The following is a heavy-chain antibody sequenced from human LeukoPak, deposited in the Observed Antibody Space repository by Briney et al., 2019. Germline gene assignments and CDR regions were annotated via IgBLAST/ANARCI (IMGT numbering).Heavy chain of an antibody. J-gene: IGHJ3*01. D-gene: IGHD6-19*01. CDR2: IYYRGET. V-gene: IGHV4-39*01. Sequence: SETLSLTCSVSRGSIISTSHYWGWIRQPPGKGLEWIGSIYYRGETYYNPSLKSRVTISVDTSKNQFSLRLTSMTAADTAVYYCARTVGIAVAEDAFALWGQGTVVTVSS. CDR3: ARTVGIAVAEDAFAL. CDR1: RGSIISTSHY.